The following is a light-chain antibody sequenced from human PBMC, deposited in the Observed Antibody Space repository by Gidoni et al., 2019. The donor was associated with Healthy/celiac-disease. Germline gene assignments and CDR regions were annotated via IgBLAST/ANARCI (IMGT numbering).Light chain of an antibody. CDR2: EGS. V-gene: IGLV2-23*01. Sequence: SALTQPASVSGSPGQSHTISCTGTSSDVGSYNLVSWYQQHPGKAPKLMIYEGSKRPSGVSNRFSGSKSGNTASLTISGLQAEDEADYYCCSYAGSVVFGGGTKLTVL. CDR1: SSDVGSYNL. J-gene: IGLJ2*01. CDR3: CSYAGSVV.